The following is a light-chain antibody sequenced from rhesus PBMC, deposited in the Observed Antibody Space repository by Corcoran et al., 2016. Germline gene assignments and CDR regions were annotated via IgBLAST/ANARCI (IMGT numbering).Light chain of an antibody. J-gene: IGKJ4*01. CDR1: QGISNA. V-gene: IGKV1-33*01. CDR2: AAS. Sequence: DIQMSQSPSSLSASVGDKVTIACRASQGISNALAWYQQKPGKAPKLLSYAASTLESGVPSRFSGNRSGTDFTLTIRSLQPEDFATYYCQQGYSSPLTFGGGTKVELK. CDR3: QQGYSSPLT.